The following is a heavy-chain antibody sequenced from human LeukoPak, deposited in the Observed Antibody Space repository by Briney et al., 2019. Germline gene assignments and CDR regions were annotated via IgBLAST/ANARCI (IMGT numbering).Heavy chain of an antibody. D-gene: IGHD6-13*01. J-gene: IGHJ4*02. V-gene: IGHV1-8*01. CDR1: GHTFTSYD. CDR2: MNPDSGNT. Sequence: APVKVSCKASGHTFTSYDINWVRQATGQGLEWMGWMNPDSGNTGYAQKFQGRVTMTRNPSISTAYMEPSSLTSEDTAVYYCARRIAAAGVGIVYWGQGTLVTVSS. CDR3: ARRIAAAGVGIVY.